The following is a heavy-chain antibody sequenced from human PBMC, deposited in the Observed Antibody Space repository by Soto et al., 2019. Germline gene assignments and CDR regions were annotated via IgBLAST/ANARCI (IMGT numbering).Heavy chain of an antibody. CDR3: TGGASSGGWYFDV. D-gene: IGHD1-26*01. J-gene: IGHJ2*01. Sequence: QVQLVQSGAELKKPGASVSLSCKASGGTFSSATISWVRQAPGQGLEWMGGVSPLFGTTYYAQKFQGRLTITADASSGTADMELSSMKSEDTAVYYCTGGASSGGWYFDVWGRGTLVSVSS. CDR2: VSPLFGTT. CDR1: GGTFSSAT. V-gene: IGHV1-69*01.